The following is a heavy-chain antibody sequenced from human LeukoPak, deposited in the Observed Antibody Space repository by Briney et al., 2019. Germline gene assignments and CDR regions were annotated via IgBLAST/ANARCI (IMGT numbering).Heavy chain of an antibody. J-gene: IGHJ4*02. CDR2: ISSSSSYI. Sequence: GGSLRLACAASGFTFSTSTMNWVRQAPGKGLEWVSSISSSSSYIYYADSLKGRFTISRDNAKNSLYLQMNSLRAEDTAVYYCAREVYYDASGPRDYWGREPWSPSPQ. CDR3: AREVYYDASGPRDY. V-gene: IGHV3-21*01. CDR1: GFTFSTST. D-gene: IGHD3-22*01.